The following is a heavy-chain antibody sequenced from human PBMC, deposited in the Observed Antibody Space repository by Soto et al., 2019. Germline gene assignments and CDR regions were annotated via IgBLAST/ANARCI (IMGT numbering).Heavy chain of an antibody. CDR3: ARGFGSGSYYY. D-gene: IGHD3-10*01. V-gene: IGHV4-34*01. Sequence: QVQLQQWVAGLLKPSETLSLTCAVYGGSFSGYYWSWIRQTPGKGLEWIGEINHSGSTNYNPSLKSRVTISVDTSKNQFSLKLSSVTAADTAVYYCARGFGSGSYYYWGQGTLVTVSS. J-gene: IGHJ4*02. CDR2: INHSGST. CDR1: GGSFSGYY.